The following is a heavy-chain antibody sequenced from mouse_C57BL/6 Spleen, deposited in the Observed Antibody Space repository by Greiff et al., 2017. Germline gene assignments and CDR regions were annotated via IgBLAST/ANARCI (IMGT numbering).Heavy chain of an antibody. V-gene: IGHV5-6*01. CDR3: ARHPYDYVFDY. CDR2: ISSGGSYT. CDR1: GFTFSSYG. J-gene: IGHJ2*01. Sequence: VQLQQSGGDLVKPGGSLKLSCAASGFTFSSYGMSWVRHTPDKRLEWVATISSGGSYTYYPDSVKGRFTISRDNAKNTLYLQMSSLKSEDTAMYYCARHPYDYVFDYWGQGTTLTVSS. D-gene: IGHD2-4*01.